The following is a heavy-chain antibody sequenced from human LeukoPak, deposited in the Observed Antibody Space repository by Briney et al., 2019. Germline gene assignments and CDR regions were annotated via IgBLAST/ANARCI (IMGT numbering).Heavy chain of an antibody. Sequence: SETLSLTCAVYGGSFSGYYWSWIRQPPGKGLEWIGEINHSGSTNYNPSLKSRVTISVDTSKNQFSLKLSSVTAADTAVYYCARMTTPPKEPVRDYWGQGTLVTVSS. CDR3: ARMTTPPKEPVRDY. D-gene: IGHD4-17*01. CDR1: GGSFSGYY. CDR2: INHSGST. V-gene: IGHV4-34*01. J-gene: IGHJ4*02.